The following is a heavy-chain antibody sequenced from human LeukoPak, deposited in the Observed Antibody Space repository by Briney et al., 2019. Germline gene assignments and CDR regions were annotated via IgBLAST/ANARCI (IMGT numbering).Heavy chain of an antibody. J-gene: IGHJ5*02. Sequence: GESPKISCKGSGYSFASFWIGWVRQMPGKGLEWMGVIYPAGSDTRYSPSFQGQVTISADKSTSTAYLQWSTLKASDTAIYYCARQSAAAQYTNWFDPWGQGTLVTVSS. D-gene: IGHD2-2*01. V-gene: IGHV5-51*01. CDR3: ARQSAAAQYTNWFDP. CDR1: GYSFASFW. CDR2: IYPAGSDT.